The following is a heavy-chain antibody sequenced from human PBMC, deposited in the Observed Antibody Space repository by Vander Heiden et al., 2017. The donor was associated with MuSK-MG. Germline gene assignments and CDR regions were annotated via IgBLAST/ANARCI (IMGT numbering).Heavy chain of an antibody. Sequence: EVQLVESGGGLVPPGGSLRLSCAVSGLTFTTHWMTWVRQAPGKGLEWVANINQDGSEKYYVDSVKGRFTISRDNAKNSMYLQMNSLRGEDAAVYYCARGRASEYWGQGTLVTVSS. CDR1: GLTFTTHW. V-gene: IGHV3-7*01. J-gene: IGHJ4*02. CDR2: INQDGSEK. CDR3: ARGRASEY.